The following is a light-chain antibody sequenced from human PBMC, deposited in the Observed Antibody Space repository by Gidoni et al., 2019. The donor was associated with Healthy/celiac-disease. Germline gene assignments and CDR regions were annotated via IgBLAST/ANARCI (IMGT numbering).Light chain of an antibody. CDR1: QSVLYSSNNKNY. V-gene: IGKV4-1*01. CDR3: QQYYSTPKYS. Sequence: DIVMTQSPDSLAVSLGERATINCKSSQSVLYSSNNKNYLAWYQQKPGLPPKLLIYWASTRESGVPDRFSGSGSGTDFTLTISSLQAEDVAVYYCQQYYSTPKYSFGQGTKLEIK. CDR2: WAS. J-gene: IGKJ2*03.